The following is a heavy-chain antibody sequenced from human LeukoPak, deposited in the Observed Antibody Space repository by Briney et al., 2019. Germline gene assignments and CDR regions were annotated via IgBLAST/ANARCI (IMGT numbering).Heavy chain of an antibody. CDR3: ADGQAPELFGSGSSFHY. J-gene: IGHJ4*02. CDR2: INWNSGTI. Sequence: GTSLRLSCAASGFTVDKKAMHWVRQAPGRGLEGVSGINWNSGTIVYADSVKGRFTISRNNAKSSVFLQMNTLRSEDRAFYSCADGQAPELFGSGSSFHYWGQGLVVTVSS. V-gene: IGHV3-9*01. CDR1: GFTVDKKA. D-gene: IGHD3-10*01.